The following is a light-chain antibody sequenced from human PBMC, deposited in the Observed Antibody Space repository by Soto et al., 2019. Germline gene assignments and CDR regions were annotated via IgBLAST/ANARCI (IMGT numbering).Light chain of an antibody. J-gene: IGKJ1*01. CDR2: WAS. CDR1: QGVLYSSNNKNY. CDR3: QQYYSTPRT. Sequence: DIVMTQSPDSLAVSLGERATINCKSSQGVLYSSNNKNYLAWYQQKPGQPPKLLIYWASTRESGVPDRFSGSESGTDFTLAISSLQAEDVAVYSCQQYYSTPRTFGQGTKVEIK. V-gene: IGKV4-1*01.